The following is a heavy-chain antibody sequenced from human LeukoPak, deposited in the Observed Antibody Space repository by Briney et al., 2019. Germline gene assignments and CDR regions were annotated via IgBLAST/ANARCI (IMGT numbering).Heavy chain of an antibody. V-gene: IGHV3-30*02. CDR1: GFTFSYFG. CDR2: IRYDGSNE. Sequence: GGSLRLSCVASGFTFSYFGMHWVRQAPGKGLEWVAFIRYDGSNEYYAESVKGRFTISRDNSKNTLYLQMNSLRVQDTAAYYCAKIEGRYQLANIPDSWGQGTLVTVSS. CDR3: AKIEGRYQLANIPDS. J-gene: IGHJ4*02. D-gene: IGHD3-16*02.